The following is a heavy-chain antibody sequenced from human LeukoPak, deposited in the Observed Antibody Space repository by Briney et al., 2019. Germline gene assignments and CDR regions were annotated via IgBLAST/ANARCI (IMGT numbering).Heavy chain of an antibody. D-gene: IGHD2-2*01. Sequence: PGESLTLSCVASGFTFSDFGMNWVRQAPGKGLEWVAFINSRGSSTFYAESVKGRFTISRDTGKKSLDLQMTSLRVEDTAAYYCVRGTDCSATTCYPLSAFDYWGQGTLVTVSS. V-gene: IGHV3-21*04. J-gene: IGHJ4*02. CDR3: VRGTDCSATTCYPLSAFDY. CDR1: GFTFSDFG. CDR2: INSRGSST.